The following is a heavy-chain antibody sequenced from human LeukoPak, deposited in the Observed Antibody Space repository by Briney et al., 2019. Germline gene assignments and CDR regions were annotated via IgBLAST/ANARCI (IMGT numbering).Heavy chain of an antibody. CDR3: ARHSIGGNKDFDF. CDR1: GDSISSSNYY. D-gene: IGHD4-23*01. V-gene: IGHV4-39*01. CDR2: IYSSGST. J-gene: IGHJ3*01. Sequence: SETLSLTCIVSGDSISSSNYYWAWIRQPPGKGLEWIGSIYSSGSTYYNPSLKSRVTISVDTSKNQFSLKLSSVTAADTAVYYCARHSIGGNKDFDFWGQGTMASVSS.